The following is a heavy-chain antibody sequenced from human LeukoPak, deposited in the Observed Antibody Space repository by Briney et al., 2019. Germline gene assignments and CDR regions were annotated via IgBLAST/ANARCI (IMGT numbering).Heavy chain of an antibody. Sequence: PGGSLRLSCAASGFTFSSYGMTWVRQAPGKGLEGVSVISGSGDTIDYTDSVKGRFTISRDNSKNTLYLQMNSLRAEDTTVYYCARGFSYNHFDYWGQGTLVTVSS. V-gene: IGHV3-23*01. CDR2: ISGSGDTI. CDR3: ARGFSYNHFDY. D-gene: IGHD5-24*01. CDR1: GFTFSSYG. J-gene: IGHJ4*02.